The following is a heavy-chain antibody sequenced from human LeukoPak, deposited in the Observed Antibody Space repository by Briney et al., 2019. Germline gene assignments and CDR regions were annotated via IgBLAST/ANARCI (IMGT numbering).Heavy chain of an antibody. CDR1: GFTFSTYW. D-gene: IGHD2-21*01. Sequence: GGSLRLSCAASGFTFSTYWMSWVRQAPGKGLEWVANIKEDGSEKDYVDSVKGRFTISRDNAKNSLYLQMNGLRAKDTAVYYCARDQVGIADYWGQGTLVTVSS. V-gene: IGHV3-7*03. J-gene: IGHJ4*02. CDR2: IKEDGSEK. CDR3: ARDQVGIADY.